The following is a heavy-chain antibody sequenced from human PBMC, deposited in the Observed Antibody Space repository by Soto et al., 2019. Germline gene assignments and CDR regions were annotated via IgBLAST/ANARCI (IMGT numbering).Heavy chain of an antibody. Sequence: QVQLVQSGAEVKKPGASVKVSCKASGYTFTSYGISWVRQAPGQGLEWMGWISAYNGNTNYAQKRQGRGTMTTDTSTSTAYMELRSLRSDDTAVYYCARVNLTVACVGVFDYWGQGTLVTVSS. CDR1: GYTFTSYG. J-gene: IGHJ4*02. CDR3: ARVNLTVACVGVFDY. V-gene: IGHV1-18*01. CDR2: ISAYNGNT. D-gene: IGHD6-19*01.